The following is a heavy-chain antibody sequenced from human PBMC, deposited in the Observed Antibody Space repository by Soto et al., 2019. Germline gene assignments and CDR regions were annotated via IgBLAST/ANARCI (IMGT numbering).Heavy chain of an antibody. V-gene: IGHV1-18*01. Sequence: QVQLVQSGAAVKKPGASVKVSCKASGYTFTSYGISWVRQAPGQGREWMGWISAYHGNTNYAQKLQGRVTMTRDTSTSTAYMELRSLRSDATAVDYCAGAGIAVAGSGSWFDPWVEGTLVAVSS. D-gene: IGHD6-19*01. CDR2: ISAYHGNT. CDR3: AGAGIAVAGSGSWFDP. J-gene: IGHJ5*02. CDR1: GYTFTSYG.